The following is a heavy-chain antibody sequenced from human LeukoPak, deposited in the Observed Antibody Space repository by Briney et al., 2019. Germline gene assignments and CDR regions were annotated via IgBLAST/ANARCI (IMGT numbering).Heavy chain of an antibody. D-gene: IGHD3-16*01. V-gene: IGHV3-23*01. CDR1: GFTFSSYA. Sequence: GGSLRLSCAASGFTFSSYAMSWVRQAPGKGLEWVSAISGSGGSTYYADSAEGRFTISRGNSKNTLYLQMNSLRAGDTAVYYCAKALLGYFDYWGQGTLVTVSS. J-gene: IGHJ4*02. CDR2: ISGSGGST. CDR3: AKALLGYFDY.